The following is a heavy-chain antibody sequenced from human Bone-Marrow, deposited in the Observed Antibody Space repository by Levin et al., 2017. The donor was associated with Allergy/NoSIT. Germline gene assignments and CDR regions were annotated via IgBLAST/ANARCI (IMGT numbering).Heavy chain of an antibody. Sequence: SETLSLTCTVSGDSISPYYWTWVRQPPGKGLEWIGYIYHSGSTTYNPSLNSRVTISVDTSKNQFSLDLSSVTAADTAVYYCARGGFSGYDPQPSYYYMDVWGKGTTVTVSS. D-gene: IGHD5-12*01. CDR3: ARGGFSGYDPQPSYYYMDV. CDR1: GDSISPYY. J-gene: IGHJ6*03. V-gene: IGHV4-59*12. CDR2: IYHSGST.